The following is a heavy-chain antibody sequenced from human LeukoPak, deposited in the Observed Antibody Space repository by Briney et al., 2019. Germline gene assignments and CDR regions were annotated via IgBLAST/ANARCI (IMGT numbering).Heavy chain of an antibody. D-gene: IGHD2-15*01. V-gene: IGHV4-31*03. CDR1: GGSISRGGYY. CDR2: IYYSGST. CDR3: AVVVAATPHYYYYYIDV. J-gene: IGHJ6*03. Sequence: SETLSLTCTVSGGSISRGGYYWSWIRQHPGKGLEWIGYIYYSGSTYYNPSLKSRVTISVDTSKNQFSLKLSSMTAADTAVYYCAVVVAATPHYYYYYIDVWGKGTTVTVSS.